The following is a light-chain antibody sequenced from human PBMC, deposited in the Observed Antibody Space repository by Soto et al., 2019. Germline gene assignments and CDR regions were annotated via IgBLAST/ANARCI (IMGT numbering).Light chain of an antibody. V-gene: IGKV3-20*01. CDR3: QQFANSPLT. CDR1: QSLSSSY. Sequence: ENVLTQSPGTLSLSPGERATLSCRASQSLSSSYLAWYQQKPGQAPRLLIYGASSRATGIPDRFSGSGSGTDFTLTISRLEPEDFAVYYCQQFANSPLTFGGGTKVDIK. J-gene: IGKJ4*01. CDR2: GAS.